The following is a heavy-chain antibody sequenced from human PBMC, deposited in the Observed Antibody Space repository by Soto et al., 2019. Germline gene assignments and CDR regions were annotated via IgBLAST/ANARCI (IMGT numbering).Heavy chain of an antibody. CDR2: ISGSGGST. Sequence: GGSLRLSCAASGFTFSSYAMSWVRQAPGKGLEWVSAISGSGGSTYYADSVKGRFTISRDNSKNTLYLQMNSLRAEDTAVYYCAKLPSSDIVVVPAKHHRLPTAAYWGQGTLVTVSS. CDR1: GFTFSSYA. CDR3: AKLPSSDIVVVPAKHHRLPTAAY. J-gene: IGHJ4*02. V-gene: IGHV3-23*01. D-gene: IGHD2-2*01.